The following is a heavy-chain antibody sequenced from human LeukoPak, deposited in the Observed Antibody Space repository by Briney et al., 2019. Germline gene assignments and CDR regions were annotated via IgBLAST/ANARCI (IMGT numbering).Heavy chain of an antibody. CDR1: GYTFTSYA. V-gene: IGHV7-4-1*02. Sequence: ASVKVSCKASGYTFTSYAMDWVRQAPGQGLEWMGWINTNTGNPTYAQGFTGRFVLSLGTSVRTAYLQINSLKAEDTAVYYCARTEYNYYFDYWGQGTLVTASS. CDR3: ARTEYNYYFDY. CDR2: INTNTGNP. J-gene: IGHJ4*02. D-gene: IGHD1-1*01.